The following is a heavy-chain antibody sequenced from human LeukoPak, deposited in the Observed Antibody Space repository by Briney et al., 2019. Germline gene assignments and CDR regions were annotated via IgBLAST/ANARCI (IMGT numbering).Heavy chain of an antibody. Sequence: SETLSLTCTVSGGSISSYYWSWIRQPPGKGLEWIGYIYYSGSTNYNPSPKSRVTISVDTSKNQFSLKLSSVTAADTAVYYCARWAINWGYFDYWGQGTLVTVSS. V-gene: IGHV4-59*01. D-gene: IGHD7-27*01. CDR2: IYYSGST. J-gene: IGHJ4*02. CDR3: ARWAINWGYFDY. CDR1: GGSISSYY.